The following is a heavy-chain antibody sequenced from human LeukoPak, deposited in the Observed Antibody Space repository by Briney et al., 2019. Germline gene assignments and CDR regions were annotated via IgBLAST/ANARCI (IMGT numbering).Heavy chain of an antibody. Sequence: GASVKVSCKASGHTFSGYYMHWVRQAPGQGLEWMGWINPNSGGKNYAQKFQGRVTMTRDTSINTAYMELSRLRSDDTAVYYCARDHSQYCSSTSCYQGYWGQGTLVTVSS. CDR3: ARDHSQYCSSTSCYQGY. V-gene: IGHV1-2*02. CDR2: INPNSGGK. J-gene: IGHJ4*02. D-gene: IGHD2-2*01. CDR1: GHTFSGYY.